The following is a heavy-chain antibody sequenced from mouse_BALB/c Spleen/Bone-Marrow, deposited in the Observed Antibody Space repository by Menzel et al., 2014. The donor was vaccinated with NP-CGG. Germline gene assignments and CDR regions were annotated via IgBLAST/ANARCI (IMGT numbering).Heavy chain of an antibody. CDR1: GFNIKDTY. Sequence: VQLQQSGAELVKPGASVKLSCTASGFNIKDTYMHWVKQRPEQGLEWIGRIDPANGNTKYDPKFQGKATITADTSSNTAYIQLSSLTSEDTPVYYCAGYSDGSRGFFFDYWGQGTTLTVSS. CDR3: AGYSDGSRGFFFDY. J-gene: IGHJ2*01. V-gene: IGHV14-3*02. CDR2: IDPANGNT. D-gene: IGHD1-1*01.